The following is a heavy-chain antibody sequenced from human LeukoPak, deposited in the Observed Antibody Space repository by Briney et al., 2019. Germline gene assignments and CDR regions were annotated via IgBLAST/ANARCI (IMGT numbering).Heavy chain of an antibody. Sequence: GGSLRLSCAAYGFTFSSYAMHWVRQAPGKGLEWVAVISYDGSNKYYADSVKGRFTISRDNSKNTLYLQMNSLRAEDTAVYYCARVGGIQLWDPFDYWGQGTLVTVSS. CDR1: GFTFSSYA. CDR2: ISYDGSNK. D-gene: IGHD5-18*01. V-gene: IGHV3-30*04. CDR3: ARVGGIQLWDPFDY. J-gene: IGHJ4*02.